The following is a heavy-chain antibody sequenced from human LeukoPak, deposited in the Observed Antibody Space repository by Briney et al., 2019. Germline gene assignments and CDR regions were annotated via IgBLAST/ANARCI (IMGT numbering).Heavy chain of an antibody. CDR2: ISGSGGST. D-gene: IGHD2-2*02. Sequence: PGGSLRLSCAASGFTFSSYAMGWVRQAPGKGLEWVSAISGSGGSTYYADSVKGRFTISRDNSKNTLYLQMNSLRAEDTAVYYCAKDPGCSSTSCYKDGAFDIWGQGTMVTVSS. CDR1: GFTFSSYA. J-gene: IGHJ3*02. CDR3: AKDPGCSSTSCYKDGAFDI. V-gene: IGHV3-23*01.